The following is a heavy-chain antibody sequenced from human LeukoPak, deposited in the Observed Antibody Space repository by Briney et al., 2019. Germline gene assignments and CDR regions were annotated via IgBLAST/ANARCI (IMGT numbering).Heavy chain of an antibody. CDR2: ISASGDNT. D-gene: IGHD6-19*01. CDR3: AKARSSGWYFLDY. CDR1: GFTFSIYA. V-gene: IGHV3-23*01. Sequence: PGGSLRLSCAASGFTFSIYAMSWVRQAPGKGLEWVSLISASGDNTYYADSVKGRFTISRDNSKNTLHLQMHSLRAEDTAIYYCAKARSSGWYFLDYWGQGTLVTVSS. J-gene: IGHJ4*02.